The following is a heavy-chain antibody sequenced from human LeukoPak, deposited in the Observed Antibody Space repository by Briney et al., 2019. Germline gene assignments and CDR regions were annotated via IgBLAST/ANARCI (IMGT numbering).Heavy chain of an antibody. D-gene: IGHD3-3*01. CDR3: AKSVAIYFYYGLDV. V-gene: IGHV3-23*01. Sequence: TGGSLRLSCAASGFTFSSYAMSWVRQTPGKGLEWVSAISGGGGSTYYADSVKGRFTISRDNSKNTLSLQMNSLRAEDTAPYYCAKSVAIYFYYGLDVWGQGTTVAVSS. J-gene: IGHJ6*02. CDR1: GFTFSSYA. CDR2: ISGGGGST.